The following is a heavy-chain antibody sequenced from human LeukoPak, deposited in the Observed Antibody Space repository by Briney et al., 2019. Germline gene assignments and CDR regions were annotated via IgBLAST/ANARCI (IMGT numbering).Heavy chain of an antibody. V-gene: IGHV4-59*01. CDR3: ARDQRPIVGATSGYYYGVDV. CDR1: GGSISSYY. D-gene: IGHD1-26*01. Sequence: SETLSLTCTVSGGSISSYYWSWIRQPPGKGLEWIGYIYYSGSTNYNPSLKSRVTISVDTSKNQFSLKLSSVTAADTAVYYCARDQRPIVGATSGYYYGVDVWGQGTTVTVSS. CDR2: IYYSGST. J-gene: IGHJ6*02.